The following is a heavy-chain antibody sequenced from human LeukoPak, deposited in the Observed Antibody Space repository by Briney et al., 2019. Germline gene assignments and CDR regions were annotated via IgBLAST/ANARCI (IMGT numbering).Heavy chain of an antibody. V-gene: IGHV4-38-2*02. CDR3: ARTTYYDFWSGSWGWFDP. CDR2: IYHSGST. CDR1: GYSISSGYY. D-gene: IGHD3-3*01. J-gene: IGHJ5*02. Sequence: SETLSLTCTVSGYSISSGYYWGWIRQPPGKGLEWIGSIYHSGSTYYNPSLESRVTISVDTSKNQFSLKLSSVTAADTAVYYCARTTYYDFWSGSWGWFDPWGQGTLVTVSS.